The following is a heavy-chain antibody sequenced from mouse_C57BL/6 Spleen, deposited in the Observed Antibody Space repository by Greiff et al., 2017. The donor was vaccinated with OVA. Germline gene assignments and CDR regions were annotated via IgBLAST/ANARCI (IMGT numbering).Heavy chain of an antibody. V-gene: IGHV1-82*01. CDR2: IYPGDGDT. D-gene: IGHD3-3*01. CDR1: GYAFSSSW. CDR3: AKGDKDYAMDY. J-gene: IGHJ4*01. Sequence: LQESGPELVKPGASVKISCKASGYAFSSSWMNWVKQRPGKGLEWIGRIYPGDGDTNYNGKFKGKATLTADKSSSTAYMQLSSLTSEDSAVYFCAKGDKDYAMDYWGQGTSVTVSS.